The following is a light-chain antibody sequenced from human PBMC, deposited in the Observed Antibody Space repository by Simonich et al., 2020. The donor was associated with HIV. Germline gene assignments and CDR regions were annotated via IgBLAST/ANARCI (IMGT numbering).Light chain of an antibody. CDR2: DAS. J-gene: IGKJ1*01. CDR1: QRVSSY. V-gene: IGKV3-11*01. CDR3: QQYDISPS. Sequence: EIVLTQSPATLSLSPGERATLSCRASQRVSSYLAWYQQRPGQAPRLLIYDASHRATGIPARFSGSGSGTDFTLTISSLEPEDFAVYYCQQYDISPSFGQGTKVEIK.